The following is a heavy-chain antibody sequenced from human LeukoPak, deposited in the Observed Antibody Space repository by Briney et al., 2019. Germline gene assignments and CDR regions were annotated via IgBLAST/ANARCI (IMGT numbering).Heavy chain of an antibody. CDR2: TYYRSKWYN. D-gene: IGHD4-11*01. Sequence: SQTLSLTCAISGDSVSSNSAAWNWIRQSPSRGLEWLGRTYYRSKWYNDYAVSVKSRITINPGTSKNQFSLQLNSVTPEDTAVYYCARGVKYLSTGTTASFYGMDVWGQGTTVTVSS. CDR1: GDSVSSNSAA. J-gene: IGHJ6*02. V-gene: IGHV6-1*01. CDR3: ARGVKYLSTGTTASFYGMDV.